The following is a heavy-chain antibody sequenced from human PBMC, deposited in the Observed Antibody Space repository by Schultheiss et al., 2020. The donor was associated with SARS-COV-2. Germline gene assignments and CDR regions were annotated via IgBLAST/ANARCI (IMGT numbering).Heavy chain of an antibody. D-gene: IGHD3-22*01. V-gene: IGHV4-34*01. Sequence: SETLSLTCAVYGGSFSGYYWSWIRQPPGKGLEWIGYIYYSRSTNYNPSLKSRVTISVDKSKNQFSLKLSSVTAADTALYYCAGGYYYTRYWGQGTLVTVSS. J-gene: IGHJ4*02. CDR2: IYYSRST. CDR3: AGGYYYTRY. CDR1: GGSFSGYY.